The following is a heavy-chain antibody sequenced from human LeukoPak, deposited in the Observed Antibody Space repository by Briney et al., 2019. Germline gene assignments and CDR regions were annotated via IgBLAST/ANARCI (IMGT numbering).Heavy chain of an antibody. J-gene: IGHJ4*02. D-gene: IGHD6-6*01. CDR3: ARLSSSSMESASD. V-gene: IGHV4-39*01. CDR1: GGSISSSSYY. CDR2: IYYSGST. Sequence: PSQTLSLTCTVSGGSISSSSYYWGWIRQPPGKGLEWIGSIYYSGSTYYNPSLKSRVTISVDTSKNQFSLKLSSVTAADTAVYYCARLSSSSMESASDWGQGTLVTVSS.